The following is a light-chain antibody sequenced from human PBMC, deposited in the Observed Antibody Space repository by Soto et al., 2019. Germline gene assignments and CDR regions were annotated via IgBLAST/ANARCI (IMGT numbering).Light chain of an antibody. J-gene: IGKJ5*01. V-gene: IGKV3-15*01. CDR3: QQYDNWPIT. CDR2: GVS. CDR1: RSVNNN. Sequence: EVVMTQSPATLSVSPGERAILSCRASRSVNNNYLAWYQQKPGQAPRLLIYGVSTRATDTPARFSGSGSGTEFTLMISSLQSEDFAVYYCQQYDNWPITFGQGTRLGL.